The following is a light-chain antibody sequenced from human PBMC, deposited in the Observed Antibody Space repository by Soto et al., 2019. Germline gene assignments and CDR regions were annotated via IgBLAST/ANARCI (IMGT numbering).Light chain of an antibody. CDR3: QQYNDWPRT. CDR2: GAS. V-gene: IGKV3-15*01. Sequence: DIVMTQSPATLSVSPGERATLSCRASQSVSSNLAWYQQKRGQAPRLLMYGASTRATGIPVRFSGSGSGTEFTLIISSLQSEDFAVYYCQQYNDWPRTFGQGTKVEFK. CDR1: QSVSSN. J-gene: IGKJ1*01.